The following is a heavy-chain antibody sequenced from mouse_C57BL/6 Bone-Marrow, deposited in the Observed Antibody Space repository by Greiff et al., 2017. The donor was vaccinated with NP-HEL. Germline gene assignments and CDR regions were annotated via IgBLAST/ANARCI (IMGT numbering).Heavy chain of an antibody. V-gene: IGHV2-2*01. Sequence: VMLVESGPGLVQPSQSLSITCTVSGFSLTSYGVHWVRQSPGKGLEWLGVIWSGGSTDYNAAFISRLSISKDNSKSQVFFKMNSLQADDTAIYYCASLYDYGGYAMDYWGQGTSVTVSS. D-gene: IGHD2-4*01. CDR1: GFSLTSYG. CDR3: ASLYDYGGYAMDY. CDR2: IWSGGST. J-gene: IGHJ4*01.